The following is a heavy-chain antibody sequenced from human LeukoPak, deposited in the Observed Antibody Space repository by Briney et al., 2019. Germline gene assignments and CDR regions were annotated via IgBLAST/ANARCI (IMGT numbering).Heavy chain of an antibody. V-gene: IGHV3-53*01. CDR3: ARGSGWATLAY. J-gene: IGHJ4*02. Sequence: GGSLRLSCAASGFIVSSHYMSWVRQAPGKGLEWVSVIYSGGYTYYADSVKGRFTISRDNSKNTVHLQMNSLRAEDTAVYYCARGSGWATLAYWGQGTLVTVSS. CDR2: IYSGGYT. CDR1: GFIVSSHY. D-gene: IGHD6-19*01.